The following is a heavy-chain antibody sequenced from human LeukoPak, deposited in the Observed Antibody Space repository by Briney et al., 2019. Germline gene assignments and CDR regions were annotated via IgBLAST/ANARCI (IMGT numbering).Heavy chain of an antibody. J-gene: IGHJ4*02. CDR3: AKDQGYSYYYLDY. Sequence: GGSLRLSCAASGFTFNTHAMSWVRQAPGKGLEWVSGINGNGASKYYSDSVKGRFTISRDNSKNTLYLQMSSLRAEDTAVYYCAKDQGYSYYYLDYWGQGTLVTVSS. CDR2: INGNGASK. D-gene: IGHD5-18*01. V-gene: IGHV3-23*01. CDR1: GFTFNTHA.